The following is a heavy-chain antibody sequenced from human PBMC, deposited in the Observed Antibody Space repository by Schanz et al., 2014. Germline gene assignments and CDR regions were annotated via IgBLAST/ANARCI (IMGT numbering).Heavy chain of an antibody. CDR1: GDTFSTST. D-gene: IGHD1-26*01. J-gene: IGHJ6*02. CDR2: VLPMLGIP. Sequence: QVQLVQSGSELKKPGSSVKVSCKASGDTFSTSTFTWVRQAPGQGLEWMGRVLPMLGIPNYAQKFQDRVTMTADKSTSTAYMELSNLRSEDTAVYFCARETVGLTSDHQYYGMDVWGQGTTVTVSS. V-gene: IGHV1-69*09. CDR3: ARETVGLTSDHQYYGMDV.